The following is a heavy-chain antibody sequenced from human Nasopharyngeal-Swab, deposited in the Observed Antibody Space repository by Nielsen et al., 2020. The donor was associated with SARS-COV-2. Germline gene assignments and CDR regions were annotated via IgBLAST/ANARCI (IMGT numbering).Heavy chain of an antibody. CDR3: TLSIAARPDY. J-gene: IGHJ4*02. Sequence: ETLSLTCPASGFTFITAWMSWFRQAPGKGLEWVGRIKSKTDGGTTDYAAPVKGRFTISRDDSKNTLYLQMNSLKTEDTAVYYCTLSIAARPDYWGQGTLVTVSS. CDR2: IKSKTDGGTT. V-gene: IGHV3-15*01. CDR1: GFTFITAW. D-gene: IGHD6-6*01.